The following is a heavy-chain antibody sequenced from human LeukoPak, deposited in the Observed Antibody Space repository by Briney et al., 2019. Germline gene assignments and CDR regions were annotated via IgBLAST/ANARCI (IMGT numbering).Heavy chain of an antibody. Sequence: SETLSLTCAVYGGSFSGYYWSWIRQPPGKGLEWIGEINHSGSTNYNPSLKSRVTISVDTSKNQFSLKLSSVTAADTAVYYCASNSIYGSGSYYSMPDYWGQGTLVTVSS. J-gene: IGHJ4*02. D-gene: IGHD3-10*01. CDR3: ASNSIYGSGSYYSMPDY. CDR1: GGSFSGYY. CDR2: INHSGST. V-gene: IGHV4-34*01.